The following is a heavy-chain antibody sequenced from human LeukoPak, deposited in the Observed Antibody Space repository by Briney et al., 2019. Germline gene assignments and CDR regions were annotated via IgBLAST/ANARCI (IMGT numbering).Heavy chain of an antibody. V-gene: IGHV1-2*02. J-gene: IGHJ5*02. D-gene: IGHD6-19*01. Sequence: ASVTVSCKASGYTFTGYYMHWVRQAPGQGLEWMGWINPNSGGANYAQKFQGRVTMTRDTSISTAYMELSRLRSDDTAVYYCARSSRAVGAPFDHWGQGTLVTVSS. CDR1: GYTFTGYY. CDR3: ARSSRAVGAPFDH. CDR2: INPNSGGA.